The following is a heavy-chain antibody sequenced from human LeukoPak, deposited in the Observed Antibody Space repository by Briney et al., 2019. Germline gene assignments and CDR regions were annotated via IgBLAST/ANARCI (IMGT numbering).Heavy chain of an antibody. V-gene: IGHV1-46*01. CDR2: INPSGGST. CDR1: GYTFTSYY. D-gene: IGHD5-18*01. Sequence: ASVKVSCKASGYTFTSYYMHWVRQAPGQGLEWMGIINPSGGSTSYAQKFQGRVTMTRGTSTSTVYMELSSLRSEDTAVYYCARDLYPTWIQLLGPFDYWGQGTLVTVSS. J-gene: IGHJ4*02. CDR3: ARDLYPTWIQLLGPFDY.